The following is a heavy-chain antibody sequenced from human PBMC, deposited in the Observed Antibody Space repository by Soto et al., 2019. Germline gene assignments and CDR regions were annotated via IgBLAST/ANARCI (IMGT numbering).Heavy chain of an antibody. J-gene: IGHJ5*02. Sequence: QVQLQESGPGLVKPSDTLSLTCTVSGASISTYYWSWIRQPPGKGLEWIGYISYSGSTINNPSLKSRVTISFDASKNEISLQVRSATAADAAVYYCARDLKEYCSDGKCNWFDPWGQGTLVTVSS. D-gene: IGHD2-15*01. V-gene: IGHV4-59*01. CDR2: ISYSGST. CDR3: ARDLKEYCSDGKCNWFDP. CDR1: GASISTYY.